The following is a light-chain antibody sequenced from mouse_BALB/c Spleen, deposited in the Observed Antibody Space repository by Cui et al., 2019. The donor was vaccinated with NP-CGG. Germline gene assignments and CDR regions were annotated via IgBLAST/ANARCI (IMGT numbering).Light chain of an antibody. J-gene: IGLJ1*01. CDR1: TGAVTTSNY. CDR2: GTN. CDR3: ALWYSNHWV. Sequence: HGVVTGNSALTTSPGETVTLTCRSSTGAVTTSNYANWVQEKPDHLFTGLIGGTNNRVPGVPARFSGSLIGDKAALTITGAQTEDEAIYFCALWYSNHWVFGGGTKLTVL. V-gene: IGLV1*01.